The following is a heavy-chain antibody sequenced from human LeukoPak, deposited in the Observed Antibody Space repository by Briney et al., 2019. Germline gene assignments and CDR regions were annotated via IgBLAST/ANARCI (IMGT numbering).Heavy chain of an antibody. CDR2: ISAYNGNT. D-gene: IGHD3-10*01. J-gene: IGHJ4*02. CDR3: ARDLLRETGVLGY. CDR1: GYTFTHYY. V-gene: IGHV1-18*01. Sequence: AAVKVSCKASGYTFTHYYISWVRQAPGQGPEWMGWISAYNGNTYYAQSLRGRVTMTTDTSTSTAYMELRSLRSDDTAVYYCARDLLRETGVLGYWGRGTLVTVSS.